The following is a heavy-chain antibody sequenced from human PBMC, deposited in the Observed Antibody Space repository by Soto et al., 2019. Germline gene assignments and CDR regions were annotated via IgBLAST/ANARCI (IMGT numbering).Heavy chain of an antibody. CDR2: INHSGST. Sequence: KPSETLSLTCAVYGGSFSGYYWSWIRQPPGKGLEWIGEINHSGSTNYNPSLKSRVTVSIDTSKNQFSLKLSSVTAADTAVYYCARAVGDYVGDYYYFYMDVWDKGTTVTVSS. CDR1: GGSFSGYY. CDR3: ARAVGDYVGDYYYFYMDV. V-gene: IGHV4-34*01. J-gene: IGHJ6*03. D-gene: IGHD4-17*01.